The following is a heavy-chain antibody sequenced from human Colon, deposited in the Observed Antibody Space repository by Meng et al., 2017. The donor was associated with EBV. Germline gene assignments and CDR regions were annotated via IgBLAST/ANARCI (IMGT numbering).Heavy chain of an antibody. Sequence: QAQPPESGPGLVEPSQTLSLTCTVSGGSMSSGNYYWSWIRQPPGKGLEWIGYIHHSGSAYYNPSLKSRVSISVDTSKNQFSLNLNSMTAADTAVYYCASFDHIPRRNYFDYWGQGTLVTVSS. CDR3: ASFDHIPRRNYFDY. CDR1: GGSMSSGNYY. V-gene: IGHV4-30-4*01. CDR2: IHHSGSA. D-gene: IGHD2-21*01. J-gene: IGHJ4*02.